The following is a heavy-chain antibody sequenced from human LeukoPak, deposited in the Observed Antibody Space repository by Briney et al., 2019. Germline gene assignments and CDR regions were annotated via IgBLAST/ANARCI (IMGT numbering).Heavy chain of an antibody. Sequence: SVKVSCKASGGTFSSYAISWVRQAPGQGLEWMGGIIPIFGTANYAQKFQGRVTITTDESTSTAYMELRSQRSDDTAVYYCASASIDRWELLTHAFDIWGQGTMVTVSS. CDR1: GGTFSSYA. V-gene: IGHV1-69*05. D-gene: IGHD1-26*01. CDR2: IIPIFGTA. CDR3: ASASIDRWELLTHAFDI. J-gene: IGHJ3*02.